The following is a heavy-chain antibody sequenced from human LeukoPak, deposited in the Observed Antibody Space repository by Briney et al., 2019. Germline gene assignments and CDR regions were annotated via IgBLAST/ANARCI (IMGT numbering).Heavy chain of an antibody. V-gene: IGHV3-30*02. CDR1: GFNFNSYG. CDR3: AKLISPYDY. CDR2: ILYDGSNT. Sequence: GGSLRLSCAASGFNFNSYGMHWVRQAPGKGLERVAFILYDGSNTYYADSVKGRFTISRDNSKNTLYLQMNSLRGEDTAVYYCAKLISPYDYWSQGTLVTVSS. J-gene: IGHJ4*02.